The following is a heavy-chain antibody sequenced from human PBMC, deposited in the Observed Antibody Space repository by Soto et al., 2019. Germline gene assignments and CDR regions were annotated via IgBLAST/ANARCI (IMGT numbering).Heavy chain of an antibody. CDR1: GFTFSSYA. D-gene: IGHD1-7*01. J-gene: IGHJ4*02. CDR3: AKDPSHITGTTQKYYFDY. V-gene: IGHV3-23*01. Sequence: GGSLRLSCAASGFTFSSYAMSWVRQAPGKGLEWVSAISGSGGSTYYADSVKGRFTISRDNSKNTLYLQMNSLRAEDTAVYYFAKDPSHITGTTQKYYFDYWGQGTLVTVSS. CDR2: ISGSGGST.